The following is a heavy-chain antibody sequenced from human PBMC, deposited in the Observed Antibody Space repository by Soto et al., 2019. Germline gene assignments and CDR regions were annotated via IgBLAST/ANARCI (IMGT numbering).Heavy chain of an antibody. V-gene: IGHV3-23*01. CDR2: ISGSGGST. J-gene: IGHJ4*02. CDR3: AKGPGIAVAGRLPNDY. Sequence: EVQLLESGGGLVQPGGSLRLSCAASGFTFSSYAMSWVRQAPGKGLEWVSAISGSGGSTYYADSVKGRFTISRDNSKNTLYLQMNSLRAEDTAVYYCAKGPGIAVAGRLPNDYWGQGTLVTVSS. D-gene: IGHD6-19*01. CDR1: GFTFSSYA.